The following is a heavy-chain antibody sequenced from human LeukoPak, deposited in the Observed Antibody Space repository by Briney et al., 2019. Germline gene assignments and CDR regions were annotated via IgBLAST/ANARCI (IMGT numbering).Heavy chain of an antibody. Sequence: NPSETLSLTCTVSGGSISSYYWSWIRQPAGKGLEWIGRIYTSGSTNYNPSLKSRVTISVDTSKNQFSLKLSSVTTADTAVYYCARVRDFWSGYHAFDIWGQGTMVTVSS. CDR3: ARVRDFWSGYHAFDI. D-gene: IGHD3-3*01. J-gene: IGHJ3*02. V-gene: IGHV4-4*07. CDR2: IYTSGST. CDR1: GGSISSYY.